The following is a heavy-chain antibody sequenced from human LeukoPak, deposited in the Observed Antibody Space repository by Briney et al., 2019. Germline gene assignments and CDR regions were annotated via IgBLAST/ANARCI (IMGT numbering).Heavy chain of an antibody. CDR2: IWYDGSHQ. CDR3: AKDKDTPATAQPQRGYFES. J-gene: IGHJ4*02. V-gene: IGHV3-33*06. CDR1: GFTFSSYA. Sequence: GGSLRLSCAASGFTFSSYAMHWVRQAPGKGPEWVALIWYDGSHQYYADSVKGRFTISRDNSKNTLDLQMNSLRVEDTAVYFCAKDKDTPATAQPQRGYFESWGQGTLVTVSS. D-gene: IGHD2-15*01.